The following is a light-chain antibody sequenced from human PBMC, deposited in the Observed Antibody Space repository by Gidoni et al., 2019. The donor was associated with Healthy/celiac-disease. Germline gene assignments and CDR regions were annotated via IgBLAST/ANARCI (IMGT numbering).Light chain of an antibody. Sequence: VLTQSPGPLSLSPGERATLSCRVSQSVSSSYLAWYQQKPGQAPRLLIYGASSRATGIPYRFSGSGSGTDFTLTISRLEPEDFAVYYCQQYDSSPWTFGQGTKVEIK. V-gene: IGKV3-20*01. J-gene: IGKJ1*01. CDR2: GAS. CDR1: QSVSSSY. CDR3: QQYDSSPWT.